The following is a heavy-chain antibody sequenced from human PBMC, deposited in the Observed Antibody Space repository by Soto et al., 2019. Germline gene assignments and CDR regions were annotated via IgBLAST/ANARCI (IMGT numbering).Heavy chain of an antibody. CDR2: IWYDGSNK. CDR3: AREGEMATILFLDY. J-gene: IGHJ4*02. CDR1: GFTFSSYG. D-gene: IGHD5-12*01. Sequence: PGGSLRLSCAASGFTFSSYGMHWVRQAPGKGLEWVAVIWYDGSNKYYADSVKGRFTISRDNSKNTLYLQMNSLRAEDTAVYYCAREGEMATILFLDYWGQGTLVTVSS. V-gene: IGHV3-33*01.